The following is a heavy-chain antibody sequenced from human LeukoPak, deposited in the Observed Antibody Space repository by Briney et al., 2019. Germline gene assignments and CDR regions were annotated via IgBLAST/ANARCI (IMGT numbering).Heavy chain of an antibody. CDR3: ARYYSGWYYFDY. J-gene: IGHJ4*02. CDR1: GYTFTSYD. Sequence: ASVKVSCKASGYTFTSYDINWVRQATGHGLEWMGWINPNSGTGYAQKFQGRVTFTTDTSISTAYMELSSLRSEDTAVYYCARYYSGWYYFDYWGQGTLVTISS. CDR2: INPNSGT. V-gene: IGHV1-8*03. D-gene: IGHD6-19*01.